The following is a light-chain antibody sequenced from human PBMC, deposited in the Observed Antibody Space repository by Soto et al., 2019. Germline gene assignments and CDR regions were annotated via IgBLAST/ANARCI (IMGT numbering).Light chain of an antibody. V-gene: IGLV2-14*01. CDR3: SSYTSSSTPYV. J-gene: IGLJ1*01. CDR1: SSDVGGYNY. Sequence: QSVLTQSASVSGSPGQSITIPCTGTSSDVGGYNYVSWYQQHPGKAPKLMIYEVSNRPSGVSNRFSGSKSGNTASLTISGLQAEDEADYYRSSYTSSSTPYVFGTGTKVTVL. CDR2: EVS.